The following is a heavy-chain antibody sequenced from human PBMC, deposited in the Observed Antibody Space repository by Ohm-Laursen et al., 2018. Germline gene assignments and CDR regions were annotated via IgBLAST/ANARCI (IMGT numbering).Heavy chain of an antibody. D-gene: IGHD6-6*01. Sequence: SDTLSLTCSVSGASISSYYWSWIRQPPGKGLEWIGYIYYSGSTNYNPSLKSRVTVSVDTSKNQFSLKLSSVTAADTAVYYCARHTLDSSLIQWGQGTLVTVSS. CDR1: GASISSYY. CDR2: IYYSGST. J-gene: IGHJ4*02. CDR3: ARHTLDSSLIQ. V-gene: IGHV4-59*08.